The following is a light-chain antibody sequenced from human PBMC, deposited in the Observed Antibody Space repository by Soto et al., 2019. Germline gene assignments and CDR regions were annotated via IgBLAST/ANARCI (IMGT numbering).Light chain of an antibody. CDR3: QQSNSYPWT. Sequence: DIQMTQSPSTLSANVGDRVTISCRASQRISNWLAWYQQKPGNAPKLLIYKASTLESGVPSRFSGSGSGTEFTLTISSLQPDDFATYYCQQSNSYPWTFGQGTKVDIK. CDR1: QRISNW. J-gene: IGKJ1*01. CDR2: KAS. V-gene: IGKV1-5*03.